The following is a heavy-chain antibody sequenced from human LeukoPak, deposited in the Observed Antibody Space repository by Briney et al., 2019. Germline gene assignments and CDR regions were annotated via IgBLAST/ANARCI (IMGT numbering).Heavy chain of an antibody. CDR2: IYYSGST. J-gene: IGHJ3*02. V-gene: IGHV4-39*07. Sequence: PSETLSLTCTVSGGSISSSSYYWGWIRQPPGKGLEWIGSIYYSGSTYYNPSLKSRVTISVDTSKNQFSLKLSSVTAADTAVYYCARDSTMMRFAFDIWGQGTMVTVSS. CDR1: GGSISSSSYY. CDR3: ARDSTMMRFAFDI. D-gene: IGHD3-22*01.